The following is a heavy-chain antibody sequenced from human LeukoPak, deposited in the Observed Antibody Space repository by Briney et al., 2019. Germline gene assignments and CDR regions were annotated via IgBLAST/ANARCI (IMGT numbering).Heavy chain of an antibody. D-gene: IGHD3-3*01. CDR2: ISSSSSTI. CDR3: ARDRVLRFSDY. Sequence: GGSLRFSCAASGFTFSSYSMNWVRQAPGKGLEWVSYISSSSSTIYYADSVKGRFTISRDNAKNSLYLQMNSLRAEDTAVYYCARDRVLRFSDYWGQGTLVTVSS. J-gene: IGHJ4*02. CDR1: GFTFSSYS. V-gene: IGHV3-48*01.